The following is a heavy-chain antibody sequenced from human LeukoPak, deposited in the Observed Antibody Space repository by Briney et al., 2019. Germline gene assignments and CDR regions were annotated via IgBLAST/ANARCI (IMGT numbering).Heavy chain of an antibody. D-gene: IGHD3-22*01. Sequence: SETLSLTCTVSGGSISSYYWSWIRQPPGKGLEWIGYIYYSGSTKFNPSLKSRVTVSIDTSKNQFSLKLSSVTAADTAVYYCARGGGVTYYGSSGYLWYFDYWGQGTLVTVSS. CDR3: ARGGGVTYYGSSGYLWYFDY. CDR2: IYYSGST. CDR1: GGSISSYY. J-gene: IGHJ4*02. V-gene: IGHV4-59*01.